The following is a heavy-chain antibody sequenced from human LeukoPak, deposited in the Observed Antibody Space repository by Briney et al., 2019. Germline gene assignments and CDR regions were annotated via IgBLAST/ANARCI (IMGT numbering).Heavy chain of an antibody. D-gene: IGHD3-22*01. V-gene: IGHV1-69*13. CDR2: IIPIFGTA. J-gene: IGHJ4*02. Sequence: ASVKVSCKASGYTFSSYAMNWVRQAPGQGLEWMGGIIPIFGTANYAQKFQGRVTITADESTSTAYMELSSLRSEDTAVYYCARGGGKYYYDSSGYYPYFDYWGQGTLVTVSS. CDR1: GYTFSSYA. CDR3: ARGGGKYYYDSSGYYPYFDY.